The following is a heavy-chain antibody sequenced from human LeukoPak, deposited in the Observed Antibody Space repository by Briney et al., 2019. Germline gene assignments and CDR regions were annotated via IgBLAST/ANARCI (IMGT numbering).Heavy chain of an antibody. J-gene: IGHJ4*02. D-gene: IGHD3-10*01. Sequence: PSETLSLTCSVSAGSINDFYWTWVRQPPGKGLEWIGHIYSDGRTEYSPSLKSRLSLSVDTSKNQISLRLRSVTAADTAFYYCARDEDWVVWGAPSLWGQGTLVTVSS. CDR1: AGSINDFY. CDR2: IYSDGRT. V-gene: IGHV4-59*01. CDR3: ARDEDWVVWGAPSL.